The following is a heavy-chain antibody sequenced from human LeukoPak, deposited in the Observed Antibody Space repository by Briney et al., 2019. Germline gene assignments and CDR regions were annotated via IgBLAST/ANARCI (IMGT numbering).Heavy chain of an antibody. D-gene: IGHD6-19*01. Sequence: RASVTVSCKASGYTFTSYAMHWVRQAPGQRLEWMGWINAGNGNTKYSQKFQGRVTITRDTSASIAYMELSSLRSEDTAVYYCARFSSGWYEDAFDIWGQGTMVTVSS. CDR3: ARFSSGWYEDAFDI. CDR2: INAGNGNT. J-gene: IGHJ3*02. CDR1: GYTFTSYA. V-gene: IGHV1-3*01.